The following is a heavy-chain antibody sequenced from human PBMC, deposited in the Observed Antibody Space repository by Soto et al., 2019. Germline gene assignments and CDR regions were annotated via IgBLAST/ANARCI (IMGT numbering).Heavy chain of an antibody. CDR3: ARVGSSGWSPDY. D-gene: IGHD6-19*01. CDR2: INHSGST. Sequence: SETLSLTCAVYGGSFSGYYWSWIRQPPGKVLEWIGEINHSGSTNYNPSLKSRVTISVDTSNNQFSLNLYSVTAADTAVYYCARVGSSGWSPDYWGQGTLVTVSS. V-gene: IGHV4-34*01. CDR1: GGSFSGYY. J-gene: IGHJ4*02.